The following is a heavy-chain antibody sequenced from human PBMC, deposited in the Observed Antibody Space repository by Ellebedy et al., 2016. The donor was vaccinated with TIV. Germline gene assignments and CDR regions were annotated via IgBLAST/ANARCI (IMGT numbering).Heavy chain of an antibody. Sequence: GESLKISCAASGFSFRTYGMHWVRQPPGKGLEWVGFIRRRANGGTTEYAASVKGRFTISKDDSKNSLYLQMNSLRDEDTAVYYCARDREYGGYGFDFWGQGTLVTVSS. D-gene: IGHD5-12*01. CDR1: GFSFRTYG. CDR3: ARDREYGGYGFDF. CDR2: IRRRANGGTT. J-gene: IGHJ4*02. V-gene: IGHV3-71*01.